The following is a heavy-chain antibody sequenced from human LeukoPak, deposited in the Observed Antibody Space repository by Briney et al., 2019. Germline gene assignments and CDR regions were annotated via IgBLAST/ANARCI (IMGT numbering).Heavy chain of an antibody. Sequence: ASVKVSCKASGYTFTSYAMHWVRQAPGQRLEWMGWINAVNGNTKYSQKFQGRVTITRDTSASTAYMELSSLRSEDTAVYYCATSRFIYYGSGSLYYFDYWGQGTLVTVSS. D-gene: IGHD3-10*01. V-gene: IGHV1-3*01. CDR2: INAVNGNT. CDR1: GYTFTSYA. CDR3: ATSRFIYYGSGSLYYFDY. J-gene: IGHJ4*02.